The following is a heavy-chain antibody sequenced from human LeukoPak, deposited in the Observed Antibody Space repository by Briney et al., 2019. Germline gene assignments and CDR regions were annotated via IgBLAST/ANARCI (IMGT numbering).Heavy chain of an antibody. CDR2: IIPIFGTA. D-gene: IGHD2-2*01. CDR1: GGTFSSYA. J-gene: IGHJ4*02. Sequence: SVKVSCKASGGTFSSYAISWVRQAPGQGLEWMGGIIPIFGTANYAQKFQGRVTITTDESTSTAYMELSSLRSDDTAVYYCARAWGSTSSYFDYWGQGTLVTVSS. CDR3: ARAWGSTSSYFDY. V-gene: IGHV1-69*05.